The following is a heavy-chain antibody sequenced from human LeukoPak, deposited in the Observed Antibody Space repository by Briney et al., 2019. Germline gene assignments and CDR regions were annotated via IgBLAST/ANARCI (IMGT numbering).Heavy chain of an antibody. D-gene: IGHD1-26*01. V-gene: IGHV3-30*19. J-gene: IGHJ4*02. Sequence: GGSLRLSCVASGFNFGGYGMHWVRQAPGKGLEWVAVISYDGSNKYYADSVKGRFTISRDNSKNTLYLQMNSLRAEDTAVYYCARGGSGSVLGGVYFDYWGQGTLVTVSS. CDR1: GFNFGGYG. CDR2: ISYDGSNK. CDR3: ARGGSGSVLGGVYFDY.